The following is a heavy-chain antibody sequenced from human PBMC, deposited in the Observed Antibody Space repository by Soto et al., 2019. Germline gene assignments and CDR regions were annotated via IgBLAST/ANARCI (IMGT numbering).Heavy chain of an antibody. V-gene: IGHV3-23*01. CDR2: ISGSGGST. Sequence: QPVGSLRLSCAASGFTFSSYAMSWVRQAPGKGLEWVSAISGSGGSTYYADSVKGRFTISRDNSKNTLYLQMNSLRAEDTAVYYCAKDHGWLPTDYYGMDVWGQGTTVTVSS. J-gene: IGHJ6*02. D-gene: IGHD5-12*01. CDR1: GFTFSSYA. CDR3: AKDHGWLPTDYYGMDV.